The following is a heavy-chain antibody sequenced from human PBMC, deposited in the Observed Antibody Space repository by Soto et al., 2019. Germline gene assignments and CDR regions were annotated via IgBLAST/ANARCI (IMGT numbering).Heavy chain of an antibody. J-gene: IGHJ4*02. CDR3: AKERDPWGSYHYFDY. Sequence: QVQLVQSGVEVKKPGASVKVSCKTSGYTFSNYIITWVRQAPGQGLEWKGWISAYNGNTNYAQKFQDRITMTTDTSTSTIYMELRSLRSDDTAVYFYAKERDPWGSYHYFDYWGQGTLVTVSS. V-gene: IGHV1-18*01. CDR2: ISAYNGNT. CDR1: GYTFSNYI. D-gene: IGHD3-16*02.